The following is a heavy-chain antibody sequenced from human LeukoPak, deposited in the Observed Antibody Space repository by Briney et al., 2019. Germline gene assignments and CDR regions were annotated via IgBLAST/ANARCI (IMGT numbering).Heavy chain of an antibody. J-gene: IGHJ2*01. Sequence: PSETLSLTCTVSGGSISSYYWSWIRQPPGKGLEWIGYIYYSGSTNYNPSLKSRVTISVDTSKNQFSLKLSSVTAADTAVYYCARVLGYCSGGSCPLWWYFDLWGRGTLVTVSS. CDR1: GGSISSYY. CDR3: ARVLGYCSGGSCPLWWYFDL. CDR2: IYYSGST. V-gene: IGHV4-59*01. D-gene: IGHD2-15*01.